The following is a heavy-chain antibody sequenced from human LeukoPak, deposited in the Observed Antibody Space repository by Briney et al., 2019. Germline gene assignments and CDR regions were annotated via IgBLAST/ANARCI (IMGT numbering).Heavy chain of an antibody. CDR1: GFTFDDYA. V-gene: IGHV3-20*04. CDR2: INWNGGST. Sequence: GRSLRLSCAASGFTFDDYAMHWVRQAPGKGLEWVSGINWNGGSTGYADSVKGRFTISRDNAKNSLYLQMNSLRAEDTALYYCARDDYGGKYFDYWGQGTLVTVSS. J-gene: IGHJ4*02. CDR3: ARDDYGGKYFDY. D-gene: IGHD4-23*01.